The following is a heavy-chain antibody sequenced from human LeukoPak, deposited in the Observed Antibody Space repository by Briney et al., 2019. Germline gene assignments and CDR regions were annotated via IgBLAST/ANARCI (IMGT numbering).Heavy chain of an antibody. V-gene: IGHV4-30-2*06. Sequence: PSETLSLTCTVSGGSISGDSYSWSWIRQSPGRGLEWIGNIHHSGGTYYRPSLRGRLTISVDNSKTQSSLKLTSVTAADTAVYYCARGLRYFDWTHYFDSWGQGTLVTVSS. D-gene: IGHD3-9*01. CDR3: ARGLRYFDWTHYFDS. CDR2: IHHSGGT. CDR1: GGSISGDSYS. J-gene: IGHJ5*01.